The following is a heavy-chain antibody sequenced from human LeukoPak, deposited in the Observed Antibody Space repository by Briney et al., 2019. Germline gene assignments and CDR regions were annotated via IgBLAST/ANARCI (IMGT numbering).Heavy chain of an antibody. CDR1: GFTFSNYG. CDR2: IRHDGVNK. CDR3: AKIDSGRSADY. Sequence: GGSLRLSCAASGFTFSNYGIHWVRQAPGKGLEWVSFIRHDGVNKYYADSVKGRFTNSRDNSKNTLYLQMNSLRAEDTAVYYCAKIDSGRSADYWGQGTLVTVSS. V-gene: IGHV3-30*02. J-gene: IGHJ4*02. D-gene: IGHD1-26*01.